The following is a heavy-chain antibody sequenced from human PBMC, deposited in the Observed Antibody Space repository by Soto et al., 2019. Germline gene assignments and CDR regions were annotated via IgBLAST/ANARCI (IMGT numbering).Heavy chain of an antibody. V-gene: IGHV4-59*08. Sequence: QVQLQESGPGLVKPSETLSLTCTVSGGSISSYYWSWIRQPPGKGLEWIGYIYYSGSTNYNPSLRTRLTIPVDTSKHHFSLKLSSVTAAYTAVCYCAWLLWSRGDWFDPWGQGTLVTVSS. D-gene: IGHD3-10*01. CDR1: GGSISSYY. CDR3: AWLLWSRGDWFDP. CDR2: IYYSGST. J-gene: IGHJ5*02.